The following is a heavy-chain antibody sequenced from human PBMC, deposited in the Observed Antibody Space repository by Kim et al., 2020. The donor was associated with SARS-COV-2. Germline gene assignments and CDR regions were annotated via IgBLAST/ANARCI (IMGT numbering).Heavy chain of an antibody. J-gene: IGHJ4*02. Sequence: GGSLRLSCAASGFTFSNYWMNWVRQAPGKGLEWVANIKKDGSEKYYMDSVKGRFTISRDNAKNSLYLQMNSLRAEDTAVYYCARVSSYYDILTGYYGLHYFDYCGQGTLVTLSS. CDR2: IKKDGSEK. V-gene: IGHV3-7*04. D-gene: IGHD3-9*01. CDR1: GFTFSNYW. CDR3: ARVSSYYDILTGYYGLHYFDY.